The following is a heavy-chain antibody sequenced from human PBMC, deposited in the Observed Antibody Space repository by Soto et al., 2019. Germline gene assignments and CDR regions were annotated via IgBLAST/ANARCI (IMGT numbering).Heavy chain of an antibody. J-gene: IGHJ6*02. Sequence: ESGGGLVKPGGSLRLSCAASGFTFSSYSMNWVRQAPGKGLEGVSSISSSSSYIYYADSVKGRFTISRDNAKNSLYLQMNSLRAEDTAVYYCASRSAVIAAAGPLGMDVWGQGTTVTVSS. D-gene: IGHD6-13*01. CDR1: GFTFSSYS. V-gene: IGHV3-21*01. CDR3: ASRSAVIAAAGPLGMDV. CDR2: ISSSSSYI.